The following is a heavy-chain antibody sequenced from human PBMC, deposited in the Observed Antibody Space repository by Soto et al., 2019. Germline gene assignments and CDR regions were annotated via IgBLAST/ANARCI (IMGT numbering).Heavy chain of an antibody. Sequence: EVQLLESGGGLVQPGGSLRLSCAASGFTFSSYAMSWVRQAPGKGLEWVSVISGSDDSTYYADSVKGRFTISRDNSKNTLYLQMNSLRAEDTAVYYCAKRRSSSTFAYWGQETLVTVSS. D-gene: IGHD6-6*01. J-gene: IGHJ4*02. CDR3: AKRRSSSTFAY. CDR1: GFTFSSYA. V-gene: IGHV3-23*01. CDR2: ISGSDDST.